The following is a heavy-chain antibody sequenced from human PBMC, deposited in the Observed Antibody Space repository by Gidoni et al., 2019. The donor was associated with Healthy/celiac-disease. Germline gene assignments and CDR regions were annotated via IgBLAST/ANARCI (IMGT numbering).Heavy chain of an antibody. V-gene: IGHV1-18*01. D-gene: IGHD1-26*01. CDR1: GYPFTSYG. Sequence: VQLVQSGTGVKKPGTSGKVYCKAAGYPFTSYGISRVRQAPGQGLEWMGGISAYNGNTNYAQKLQGRVTMTTDTSTSTAYMELRSLRSDDTAVYYCARDATTVGATSVDYWGQGTLVTVSS. CDR2: ISAYNGNT. CDR3: ARDATTVGATSVDY. J-gene: IGHJ4*02.